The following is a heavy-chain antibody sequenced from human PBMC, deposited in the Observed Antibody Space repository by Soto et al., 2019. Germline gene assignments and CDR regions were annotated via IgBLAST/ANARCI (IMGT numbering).Heavy chain of an antibody. V-gene: IGHV3-13*01. D-gene: IGHD3-10*01. Sequence: GGSLRLSCAGSGFAFSTFDIHWVRQAPGKGLEWVSGIGTLSDTFYAASVQGRFTISRQNAKNSVYLQMNSLRVGDTAFYYCARGRSFSYDSTPPPMFDPWGQGTLVTVSS. CDR2: IGTLSDT. CDR3: ARGRSFSYDSTPPPMFDP. J-gene: IGHJ5*02. CDR1: GFAFSTFD.